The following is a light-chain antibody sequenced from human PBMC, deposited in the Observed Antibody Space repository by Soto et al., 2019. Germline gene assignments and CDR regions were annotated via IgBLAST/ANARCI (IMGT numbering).Light chain of an antibody. J-gene: IGLJ1*01. CDR1: SSDIGDYNY. Sequence: QSVLTQPASVSGSPGQSITISCTGTSSDIGDYNYVSWYQQRPEKGPELMIYGVNNRPPGVSNRFSGSKSGNTASLTISGLQAEDEADYYCSSYTSSITYVFGTGTKVTVL. CDR3: SSYTSSITYV. V-gene: IGLV2-14*01. CDR2: GVN.